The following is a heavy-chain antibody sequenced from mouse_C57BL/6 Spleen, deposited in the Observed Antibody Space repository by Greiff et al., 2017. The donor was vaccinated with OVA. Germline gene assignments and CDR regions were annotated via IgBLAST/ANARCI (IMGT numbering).Heavy chain of an antibody. J-gene: IGHJ1*03. Sequence: QVQLQQPGPELVKPGASVKLSCKASGYTFTSYDINWVKQRPGQGLEWIGWIYPRDGSTKYNEKFKGKATLTVDTSSSTAYMELHSLTSEDSAVYFCARSGYYGSSPHWYFDVWGTGTTVTVSS. V-gene: IGHV1-85*01. CDR2: IYPRDGST. CDR1: GYTFTSYD. D-gene: IGHD1-1*01. CDR3: ARSGYYGSSPHWYFDV.